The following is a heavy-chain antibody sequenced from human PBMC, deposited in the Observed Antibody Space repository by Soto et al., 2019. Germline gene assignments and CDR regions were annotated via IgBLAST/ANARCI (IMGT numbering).Heavy chain of an antibody. CDR3: AGVPGL. J-gene: IGHJ2*01. CDR1: GCSSSSGGYS. Sequence: QLQLQESGSGLVKPSQTLSLTCSVTGCSSSSGGYSWSWMRQPPGKALEWIGYIYNSGSTYYTPSLKSRVTISVDRSKNPFSLKRISVTAAVTVGYYSAGVPGLWGRGTLVTVSS. V-gene: IGHV4-30-2*01. CDR2: IYNSGST.